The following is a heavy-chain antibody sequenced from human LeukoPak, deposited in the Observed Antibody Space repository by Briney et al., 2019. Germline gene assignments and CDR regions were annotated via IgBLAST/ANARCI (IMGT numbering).Heavy chain of an antibody. CDR3: ARDAWIVGALDY. CDR1: GGSISSSSYY. Sequence: PSETLSLTCTVSGGSISSSSYYWGWIRQPPGKGLEWIGSIYYSGSTYYNPSLKSRVTISVDTSKNQFSLKLSSVTAADTAVYYCARDAWIVGALDYWGQGTLVTVSS. J-gene: IGHJ4*02. V-gene: IGHV4-39*02. D-gene: IGHD1-26*01. CDR2: IYYSGST.